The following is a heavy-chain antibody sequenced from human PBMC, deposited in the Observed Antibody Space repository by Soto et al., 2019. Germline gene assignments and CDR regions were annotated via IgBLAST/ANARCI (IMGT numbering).Heavy chain of an antibody. J-gene: IGHJ4*02. D-gene: IGHD7-27*01. V-gene: IGHV4-30-2*01. CDR1: GGSIRGGYS. CDR3: ARLPGDPDY. Sequence: QLQLQESGSGLVKPSQTLSHTCAVSGGSIRGGYSWSWSRQPPGKGLKWIGYIYHSGGTYYNPSLKRRVTISVDLSKNQLSLILNSVTAADTAVYYCARLPGDPDYWGPGILVTVSS. CDR2: IYHSGGT.